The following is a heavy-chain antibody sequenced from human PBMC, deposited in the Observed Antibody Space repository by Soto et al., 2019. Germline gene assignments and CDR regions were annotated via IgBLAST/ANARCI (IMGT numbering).Heavy chain of an antibody. Sequence: GGSLRLSCAASGFTVRSNLMSWVRQAPGEGLEWVSVVYSGGSTYYAASVKGRFTISRDNSKNSLYLQMNSLRAEETAVYYCASRILVSDAFDIWGQGTMATVSS. CDR1: GFTVRSNL. D-gene: IGHD3-3*02. V-gene: IGHV3-53*01. CDR3: ASRILVSDAFDI. CDR2: VYSGGST. J-gene: IGHJ3*02.